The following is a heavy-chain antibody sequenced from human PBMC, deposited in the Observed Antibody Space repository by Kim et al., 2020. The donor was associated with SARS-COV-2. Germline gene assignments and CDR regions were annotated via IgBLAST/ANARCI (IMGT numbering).Heavy chain of an antibody. CDR1: GFTFSTYS. CDR2: ITSSSTYI. V-gene: IGHV3-21*01. CDR3: GCGYSYVDGNYYYNMDV. Sequence: GGSLRLSCAASGFTFSTYSMNWVRQAPGKGLEWVSSITSSSTYIYYADSVRGRFTISRDNAKNSLYLQMNSLRAEDTAVYFCGCGYSYVDGNYYYNMDVWGQGTAVSVSS. J-gene: IGHJ6*02. D-gene: IGHD5-18*01.